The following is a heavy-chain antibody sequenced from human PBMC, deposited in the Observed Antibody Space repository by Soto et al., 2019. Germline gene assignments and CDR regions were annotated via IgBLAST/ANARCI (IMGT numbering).Heavy chain of an antibody. CDR3: AADLYYDFWSGYSYDY. Sequence: GASVKVSCKASGFTFTSSAVQWVRQARGQRLEWIGWIVVGSGNTNYAQKFQERVTITRDMSTSTAYMELSSLRSEDTAVYYCAADLYYDFWSGYSYDYWGQGTLVTVSS. V-gene: IGHV1-58*01. CDR2: IVVGSGNT. CDR1: GFTFTSSA. J-gene: IGHJ4*02. D-gene: IGHD3-3*01.